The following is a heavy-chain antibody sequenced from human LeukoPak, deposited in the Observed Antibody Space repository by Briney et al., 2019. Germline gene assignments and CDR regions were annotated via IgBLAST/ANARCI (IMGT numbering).Heavy chain of an antibody. V-gene: IGHV4-4*07. CDR1: GGSISSYY. Sequence: SETLSLTCTVSGGSISSYYWSWIRQPAGKGLEWIGRIYTSGSTNYNPSLKSRVTMSVDTSKNQFSLKLSSVTAADTAVYYCARRPSRENSSSSVGVVDAFDIWGQGTMVTVSS. J-gene: IGHJ3*02. CDR3: ARRPSRENSSSSVGVVDAFDI. CDR2: IYTSGST. D-gene: IGHD6-6*01.